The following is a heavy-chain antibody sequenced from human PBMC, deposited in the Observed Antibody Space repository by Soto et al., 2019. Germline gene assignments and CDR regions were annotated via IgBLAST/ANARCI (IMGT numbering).Heavy chain of an antibody. CDR1: GGSISSYY. CDR3: ARSRTGGGIVVVPAAFVPYYFDY. Sequence: SDTLSLTCTVSGGSISSYYWSWIRQPPGKGLEWIGYIYYSGSTNYNPSLKSRVTISVDTSKNQFSLKLSSVTAADTAVYYCARSRTGGGIVVVPAAFVPYYFDYWGQGTLVTVSS. J-gene: IGHJ4*02. V-gene: IGHV4-59*07. D-gene: IGHD2-2*01. CDR2: IYYSGST.